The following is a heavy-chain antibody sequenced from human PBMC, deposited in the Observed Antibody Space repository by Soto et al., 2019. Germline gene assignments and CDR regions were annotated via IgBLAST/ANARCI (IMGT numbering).Heavy chain of an antibody. V-gene: IGHV4-59*01. Sequence: QVQLQESGPGLVKPSETLTLTCTASPGSISSSYWSWIRQPPGRGLEWIGHVAYSGTTKYNPSLKSRGSISVSTSKRQFSLRLTSVTAADTAVYYCAREAQDYYFDHWGQGILVTVSS. J-gene: IGHJ5*02. CDR1: PGSISSSY. CDR3: AREAQDYYFDH. D-gene: IGHD1-26*01. CDR2: VAYSGTT.